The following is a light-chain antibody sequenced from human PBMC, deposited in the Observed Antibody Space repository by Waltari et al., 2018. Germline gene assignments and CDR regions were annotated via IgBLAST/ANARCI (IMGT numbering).Light chain of an antibody. V-gene: IGKV1-5*03. CDR3: QQYDNYPYT. Sequence: DIQMTQSPSTLSASVGDRVTITCRDSQTITNWLAWYQQKPGEAPKLLIYKASTLYMGVPSRFSGSGSGTELTLTISSLQPDDFATYYCQQYDNYPYTFGQGTKLEIK. J-gene: IGKJ2*01. CDR2: KAS. CDR1: QTITNW.